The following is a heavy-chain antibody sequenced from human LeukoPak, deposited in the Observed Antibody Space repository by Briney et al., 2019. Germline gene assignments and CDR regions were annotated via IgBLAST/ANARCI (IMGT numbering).Heavy chain of an antibody. V-gene: IGHV7-4-1*02. CDR2: INTNTGNP. Sequence: GASVKVSCKASGYTFTSYAMNWVRQAPGQGLEWMGWINTNTGNPTYAQGFTGRFVFSLDTSVSTAYLQISSLKAEDTAVYYCARGVDIVVVPAAIGFDPWGQGTLVTVSS. D-gene: IGHD2-2*01. CDR3: ARGVDIVVVPAAIGFDP. CDR1: GYTFTSYA. J-gene: IGHJ5*02.